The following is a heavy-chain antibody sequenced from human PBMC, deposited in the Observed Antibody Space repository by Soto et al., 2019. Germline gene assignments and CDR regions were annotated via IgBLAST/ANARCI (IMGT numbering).Heavy chain of an antibody. V-gene: IGHV4-4*02. CDR3: ASGGGAVWGTYRQLALRFDY. Sequence: QVRLQESGPGLVKPSGTLSLTCTVSGDSISNDNWWSWVRQPPGKRLEWIGDIYHSGSTNSNPSLKRRVTISVDKSTNHCSLKLSSVTAADTSVYYFASGGGAVWGTYRQLALRFDYWGQGTLVTVSS. CDR2: IYHSGST. D-gene: IGHD3-16*02. J-gene: IGHJ4*02. CDR1: GDSISNDNW.